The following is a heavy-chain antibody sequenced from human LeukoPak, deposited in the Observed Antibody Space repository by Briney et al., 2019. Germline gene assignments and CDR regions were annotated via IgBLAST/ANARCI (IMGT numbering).Heavy chain of an antibody. CDR3: AKTLVPSGIYHEDFFDY. CDR2: ISYDGSNK. CDR1: GFTFSSYA. J-gene: IGHJ4*02. D-gene: IGHD1-26*01. V-gene: IGHV3-30*18. Sequence: GGSLRLSCAASGFTFSSYAMSWVRQAPGKGLEWVAVISYDGSNKYYADSVKGRFTISRDNSKNTLYLQMNSLRAEDTALYYCAKTLVPSGIYHEDFFDYWGQGTLVTVSS.